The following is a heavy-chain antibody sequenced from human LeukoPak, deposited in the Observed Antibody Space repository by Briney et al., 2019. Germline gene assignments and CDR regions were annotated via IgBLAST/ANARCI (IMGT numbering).Heavy chain of an antibody. CDR2: FDPEDGET. D-gene: IGHD6-6*01. Sequence: ASVKVSCKVSGYTLTELSMHWVRQAPGKGLEWMGGFDPEDGETIYAQKFQGRVTMTRDTSTSTVYMELSSLRSEDTAVYYCASLLVGQPYWGQGTLVTVSS. CDR3: ASLLVGQPY. CDR1: GYTLTELS. J-gene: IGHJ4*02. V-gene: IGHV1-24*01.